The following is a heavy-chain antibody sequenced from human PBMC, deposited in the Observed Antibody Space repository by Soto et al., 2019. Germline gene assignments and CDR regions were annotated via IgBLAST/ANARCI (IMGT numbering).Heavy chain of an antibody. CDR2: IGTAGDT. J-gene: IGHJ6*02. V-gene: IGHV3-13*01. Sequence: PGGSLRLSCAASGFTFSSYDMHWVRQATGKGLEWVSAIGTAGDTYYPGSVKGRFTISRENAKNSLYLQMNSLRAEDTAVYYCARGKGITMVRGVSRYYGMDVWGQGTTVTVSS. D-gene: IGHD3-10*01. CDR3: ARGKGITMVRGVSRYYGMDV. CDR1: GFTFSSYD.